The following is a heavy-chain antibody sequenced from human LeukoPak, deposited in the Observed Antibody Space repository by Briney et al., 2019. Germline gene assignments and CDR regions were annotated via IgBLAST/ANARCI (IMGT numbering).Heavy chain of an antibody. CDR1: GFTFGDYA. CDR2: IRSKTYGGTT. CDR3: TRDYYDSSGYYTIAN. V-gene: IGHV3-49*04. J-gene: IGHJ4*02. Sequence: GGSLRLSCTASGFTFGDYAMSWVCQAPGKGLEWVGFIRSKTYGGTTEYPVSVKDRFTISRDDSKSIAYLQMSSLKTEDTAVYYCTRDYYDSSGYYTIANWGQGTLVTVSS. D-gene: IGHD3-22*01.